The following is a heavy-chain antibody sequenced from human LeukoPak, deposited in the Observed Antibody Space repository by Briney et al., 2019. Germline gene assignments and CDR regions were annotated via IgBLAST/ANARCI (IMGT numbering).Heavy chain of an antibody. CDR2: INPNSGGT. J-gene: IGHJ6*02. V-gene: IGHV1-2*02. CDR3: ARTDYQLPPYYYGMDV. Sequence: ASVKVPCKASGYTFTGYYMHWVRQAPGQGLEWMGWINPNSGGTNYAQKFQGRVTVARDTSISTAYMELGRLRSDDTAVYYCARTDYQLPPYYYGMDVWGQGTTVTVSS. D-gene: IGHD2-2*01. CDR1: GYTFTGYY.